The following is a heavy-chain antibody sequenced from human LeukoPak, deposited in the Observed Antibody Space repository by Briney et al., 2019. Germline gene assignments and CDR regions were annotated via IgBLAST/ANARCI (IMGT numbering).Heavy chain of an antibody. CDR2: IYTSGST. CDR3: ARDQGGSYAVDY. Sequence: SETLSLTCTVSGGSISSGSYYWSWIRQPAGKGLEWIGRIYTSGSTNYNPSLKSRVTISVDTSKNQFSLKLSSVTAADTAVYYCARDQGGSYAVDYWGQGTLVTVSS. CDR1: GGSISSGSYY. J-gene: IGHJ4*02. D-gene: IGHD1-26*01. V-gene: IGHV4-61*02.